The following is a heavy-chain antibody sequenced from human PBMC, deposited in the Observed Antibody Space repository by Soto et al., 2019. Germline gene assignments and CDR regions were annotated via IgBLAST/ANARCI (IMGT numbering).Heavy chain of an antibody. V-gene: IGHV3-53*01. Sequence: PGGSLRLSCAASDFTVSNNYMSWVRQAPGKGLEWVSLIYSGGRTSYADSVKGRFTISRDNSKNTLYLQMNSLRAEDTAVYYCAKDRGLYFDWLLPDAFDIWGQGTMVTVSS. CDR3: AKDRGLYFDWLLPDAFDI. D-gene: IGHD3-9*01. CDR2: IYSGGRT. J-gene: IGHJ3*02. CDR1: DFTVSNNY.